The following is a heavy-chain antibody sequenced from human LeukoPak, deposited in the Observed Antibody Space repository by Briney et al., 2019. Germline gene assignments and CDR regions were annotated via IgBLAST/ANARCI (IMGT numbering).Heavy chain of an antibody. Sequence: ASVKVSCKASGYTFTNYYIHWVRRAPGQGLEWLGWIHPKSGGTNCVQKSQGRVTLTRDTSIRTAYMELRSLTSDDTAVYYCAKGYCGSGSCFDFDFWGQGTLVTVSS. D-gene: IGHD2-15*01. CDR1: GYTFTNYY. CDR2: IHPKSGGT. CDR3: AKGYCGSGSCFDFDF. J-gene: IGHJ4*02. V-gene: IGHV1-2*02.